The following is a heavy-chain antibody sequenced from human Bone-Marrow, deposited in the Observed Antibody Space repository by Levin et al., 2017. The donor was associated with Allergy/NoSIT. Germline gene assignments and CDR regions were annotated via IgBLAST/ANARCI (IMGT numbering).Heavy chain of an antibody. V-gene: IGHV3-53*01. CDR3: ASNADFGY. CDR1: GFTVSRNY. CDR2: IYSGGAT. J-gene: IGHJ4*01. Sequence: ETLSLTCAASGFTVSRNYMNWFRQAPGKGLEWVSLIYSGGATDYADSVRGRFTISRDSYTNTLFLHMSGLRADDTAVYYCASNADFGYWGQGTLVTVSS.